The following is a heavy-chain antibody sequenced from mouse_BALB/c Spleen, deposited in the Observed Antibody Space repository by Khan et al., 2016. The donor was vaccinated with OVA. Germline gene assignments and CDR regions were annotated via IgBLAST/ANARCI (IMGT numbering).Heavy chain of an antibody. D-gene: IGHD2-14*01. V-gene: IGHV2-6-4*01. J-gene: IGHJ4*01. CDR1: GFSLSRYN. CDR2: IWGGGGT. CDR3: ARAYYRYDGYYAMDY. Sequence: QVQLKESGPGLVAPSQSLSITCTVSGFSLSRYNIHWVRQPPGKGLEWLGMIWGGGGTDYNSTLKSRLSISKDNSKSQVFLKKNSLQTDDTAMYYCARAYYRYDGYYAMDYWGQGTPVTVSS.